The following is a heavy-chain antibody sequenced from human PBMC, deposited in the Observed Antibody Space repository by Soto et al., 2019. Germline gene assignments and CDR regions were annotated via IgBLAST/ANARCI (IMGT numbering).Heavy chain of an antibody. CDR1: GFTFSSYA. CDR2: ISGSGGST. Sequence: EVQLLESGGGLVQPGGSLRLSCAASGFTFSSYAMSWVRQAPGKGLEWVSAISGSGGSTYYADSVKGRFTISRDNSKNTLYLQMNSLRAEDTAVYYCANAYYYDSSGYTWLPYFDYWGQGTLVTVSS. V-gene: IGHV3-23*01. D-gene: IGHD3-22*01. J-gene: IGHJ4*02. CDR3: ANAYYYDSSGYTWLPYFDY.